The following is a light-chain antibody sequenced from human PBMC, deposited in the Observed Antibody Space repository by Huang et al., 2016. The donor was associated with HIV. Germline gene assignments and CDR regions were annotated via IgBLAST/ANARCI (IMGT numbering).Light chain of an antibody. CDR2: ASS. CDR3: QQYFTTPPWT. J-gene: IGKJ2*01. Sequence: DIQMTQSPSSLSASIGDRVTITCRASQGISNSLAWYQKKPGKAPKLLLYASSRLKSGVPSMFSGSGSGTTYTLTISSLRPEDFATFYCQQYFTTPPWTFGQGTKLEIK. CDR1: QGISNS. V-gene: IGKV1-NL1*01.